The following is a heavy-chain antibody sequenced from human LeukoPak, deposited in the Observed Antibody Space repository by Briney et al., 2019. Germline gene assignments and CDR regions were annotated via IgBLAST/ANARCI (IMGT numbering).Heavy chain of an antibody. J-gene: IGHJ3*02. V-gene: IGHV3-23*01. D-gene: IGHD6-19*01. CDR1: GFTFTNAW. CDR2: ISGSGGST. Sequence: GGSLRLSCAASGFTFTNAWMNWVRQAPGKGLEWVSAISGSGGSTYYADSVKGRFTISRDNSKNTLYLQMNSLRAEDTAVYYCAKDQAIAVAHAFDIWGQGTMVIVSS. CDR3: AKDQAIAVAHAFDI.